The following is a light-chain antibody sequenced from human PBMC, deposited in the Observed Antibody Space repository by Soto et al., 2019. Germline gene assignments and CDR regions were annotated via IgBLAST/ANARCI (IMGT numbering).Light chain of an antibody. Sequence: EIVLTQSPGTLSLSPGERATLSCRASQSVSSSYLAWYQQKPGQAPRLLIYGASSRATGIPDRFSGSGSGTDFTLTISRLEPEDFAVYYCQHREDWPLTFGGGTKVEIK. CDR2: GAS. V-gene: IGKV3D-20*02. CDR1: QSVSSSY. CDR3: QHREDWPLT. J-gene: IGKJ4*01.